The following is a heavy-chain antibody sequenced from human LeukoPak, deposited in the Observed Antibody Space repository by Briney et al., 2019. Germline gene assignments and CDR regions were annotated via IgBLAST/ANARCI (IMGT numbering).Heavy chain of an antibody. CDR1: GYTFRSYY. Sequence: ASVKVSCKASGYTFRSYYMHWVRQAPGQGLEWMGIINPSGGSTSYAQKFQGRVTMTRDTSTSTVYMELSSLRSEDTAVYYCARDRSSSWSSYYFDYWGQGTLVTVSS. CDR2: INPSGGST. J-gene: IGHJ4*02. CDR3: ARDRSSSWSSYYFDY. D-gene: IGHD6-13*01. V-gene: IGHV1-46*01.